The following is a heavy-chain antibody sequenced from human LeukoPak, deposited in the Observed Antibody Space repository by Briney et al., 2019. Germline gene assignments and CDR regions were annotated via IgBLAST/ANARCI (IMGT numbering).Heavy chain of an antibody. J-gene: IGHJ3*02. V-gene: IGHV4-30-2*01. Sequence: PSQTLSLTCAVSGGSISSGGYSWSWIRQRPAKGLEWIGYIYHSGSTYYNPSLKSRVTISVDRSKNQFSLKLSSVTAADTAVYYCAREGSRRDAFDIWGQGTMVTVSS. CDR2: IYHSGST. CDR3: AREGSRRDAFDI. CDR1: GGSISSGGYS.